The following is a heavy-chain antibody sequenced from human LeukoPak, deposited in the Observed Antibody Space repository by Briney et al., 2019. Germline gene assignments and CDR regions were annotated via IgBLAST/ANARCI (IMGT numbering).Heavy chain of an antibody. V-gene: IGHV1-18*01. J-gene: IGHJ4*02. CDR1: GYTFTTFN. D-gene: IGHD1-26*01. CDR3: ARPHFLGGSFYVFDY. Sequence: ASVRVSCKTSGYTFTTFNIAWVRQAPGQGLEWVGWVSTYNGNTDYAQRVQGRVAMTTDTSTNTAYMDLRSLRPDDTAVYYCARPHFLGGSFYVFDYWGQGTLVTVSS. CDR2: VSTYNGNT.